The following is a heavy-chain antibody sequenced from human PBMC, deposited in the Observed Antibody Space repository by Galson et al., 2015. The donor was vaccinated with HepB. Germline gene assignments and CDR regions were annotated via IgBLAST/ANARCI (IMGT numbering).Heavy chain of an antibody. J-gene: IGHJ6*02. CDR2: IYYSGRT. CDR3: AKGTFAEVVVTSPHYHYNGVDD. V-gene: IGHV4-39*07. CDR1: GGSISSSSYY. Sequence: LSLTCTVSGGSISSSSYYWGWIRQPPGKGLEWIGSIYYSGRTYYNPSLKSRVTKSADTSKNQFSLKLSSVTAAETAGYYCAKGTFAEVVVTSPHYHYNGVDDWGQGTTGTVSS. D-gene: IGHD3-22*01.